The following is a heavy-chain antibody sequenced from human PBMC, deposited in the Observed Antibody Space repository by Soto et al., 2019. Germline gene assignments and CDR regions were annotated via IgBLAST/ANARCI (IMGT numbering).Heavy chain of an antibody. V-gene: IGHV3-30*18. CDR2: ISYDGRNK. D-gene: IGHD6-19*01. CDR1: GFNFSNYG. CDR3: VKDGSSGWPYYYGLDV. J-gene: IGHJ6*02. Sequence: QVQLVESGGGVVQPGRSLRLSCAASGFNFSNYGMHWVRQAPGKGLEWVAVISYDGRNKYYADSVKGRFTISRDNSKNTLYLQMSSLRAEDTAVYYCVKDGSSGWPYYYGLDVWGQGTTVTVSS.